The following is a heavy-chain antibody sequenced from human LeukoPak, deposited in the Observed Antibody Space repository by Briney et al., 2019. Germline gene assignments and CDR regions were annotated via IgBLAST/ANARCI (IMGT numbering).Heavy chain of an antibody. Sequence: ASVKVSCKASGYTFTSYAINWVRQAPGQGFEWMGWINTYNGNTNYAQKLQGRVTMTADISTSTAYMELRSLRSDDTVVYHCARGGSRMVTYGSLDYWGQGSLVTVSS. CDR2: INTYNGNT. CDR1: GYTFTSYA. V-gene: IGHV1-18*01. CDR3: ARGGSRMVTYGSLDY. J-gene: IGHJ4*02. D-gene: IGHD2-15*01.